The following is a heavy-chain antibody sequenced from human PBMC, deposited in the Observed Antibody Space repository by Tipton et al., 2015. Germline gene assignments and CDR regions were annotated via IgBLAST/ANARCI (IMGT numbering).Heavy chain of an antibody. D-gene: IGHD3-10*01. J-gene: IGHJ4*02. V-gene: IGHV1-18*01. Sequence: QLVQSGAEMKKPGASVNVSCKASGYTFTNYGINWVRQAPGQGLEWMGWISAYNGHTNYAPNLQGRVTMTTDTSTNTAYMELRSLRSYDTAVYYCARDHDSGYYFGSGNHYFDYWGQGTLVTVSS. CDR1: GYTFTNYG. CDR2: ISAYNGHT. CDR3: ARDHDSGYYFGSGNHYFDY.